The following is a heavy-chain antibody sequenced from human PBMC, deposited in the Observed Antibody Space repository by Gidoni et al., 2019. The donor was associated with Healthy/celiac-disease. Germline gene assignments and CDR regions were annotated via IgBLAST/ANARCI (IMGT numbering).Heavy chain of an antibody. J-gene: IGHJ4*02. D-gene: IGHD3-22*01. CDR1: GFTFSSYA. Sequence: QVQLVASGGGVVQPGRSLSLSCAASGFTFSSYAMHWVRQAPGKGLEWVAVISYDGSNKYYADSVKGRFTISRDNSKNTLYLQMNSLRAEDTAVYYCARDSRGYDYWGQGTLVTVSS. CDR3: ARDSRGYDY. CDR2: ISYDGSNK. V-gene: IGHV3-30*04.